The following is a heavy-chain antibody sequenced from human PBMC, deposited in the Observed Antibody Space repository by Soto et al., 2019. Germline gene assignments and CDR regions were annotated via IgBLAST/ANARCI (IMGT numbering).Heavy chain of an antibody. V-gene: IGHV1-2*02. D-gene: IGHD2-2*02. J-gene: IGHJ6*02. CDR2: INPNSGGT. Sequence: ASVKFSCKASGYTFSGYYIHWMRQAPGQGLEWMGWINPNSGGTNYAQKFQGRVTVTRDTPTSTAYMELSRLTSDDTAVYYCARSLTEGYCTITGCYTRPLYGMDVWGQGTTVTSP. CDR3: ARSLTEGYCTITGCYTRPLYGMDV. CDR1: GYTFSGYY.